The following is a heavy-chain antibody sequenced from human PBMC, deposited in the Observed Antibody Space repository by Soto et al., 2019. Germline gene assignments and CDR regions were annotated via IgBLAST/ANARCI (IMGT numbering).Heavy chain of an antibody. CDR2: INHSGST. V-gene: IGHV4-34*01. D-gene: IGHD3-16*01. CDR1: XSFSGYY. J-gene: IGHJ4*02. CDR3: ARGLGRVGVHSYYFDY. Sequence: XSFSGYYWSWIRQPPGKGLEWIGEINHSGSTNYNPSLKSRVTISVDTSKNQFSLKLSSVTAADTAVYYCARGLGRVGVHSYYFDYWGQGTLVTVSS.